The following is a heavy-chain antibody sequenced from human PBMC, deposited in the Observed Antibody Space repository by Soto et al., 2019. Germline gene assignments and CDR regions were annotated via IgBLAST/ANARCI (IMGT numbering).Heavy chain of an antibody. J-gene: IGHJ6*02. V-gene: IGHV1-69*12. CDR2: IIPIFGTA. Sequence: QVQLVQSGAEVKKPGSSVKVSCKASGGTFSSYAISWVRQAPGQGLEWMGGIIPIFGTANYAQKFQGRVTITADESTSTAYRERSSLRSEATAVYYWARQVGAGGGCRYYYGMDVWGQGTTVTVSS. D-gene: IGHD3-16*01. CDR3: ARQVGAGGGCRYYYGMDV. CDR1: GGTFSSYA.